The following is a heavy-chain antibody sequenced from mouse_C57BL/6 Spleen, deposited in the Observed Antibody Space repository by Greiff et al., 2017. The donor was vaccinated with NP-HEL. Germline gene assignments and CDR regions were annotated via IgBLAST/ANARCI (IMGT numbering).Heavy chain of an antibody. CDR3: ARGDIGDYFDY. CDR1: GYAFSSSW. V-gene: IGHV1-82*01. Sequence: QVQLKESGPELVKPGASVKISCKASGYAFSSSWMNWVKQRPGKGLEWIGRIYPGDGDTNYNGKFKGKATLTADKSSSTAYMQLSSLTSEDAAVYCCARGDIGDYFDYWGQGTTLTVSS. J-gene: IGHJ2*01. CDR2: IYPGDGDT. D-gene: IGHD3-1*01.